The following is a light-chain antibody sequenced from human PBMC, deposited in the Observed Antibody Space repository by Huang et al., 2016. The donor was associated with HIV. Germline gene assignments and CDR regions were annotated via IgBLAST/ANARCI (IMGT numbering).Light chain of an antibody. Sequence: DIVMTQSPDSLAVSLGERATINCKSSQSVLYSSNNKNYLAWYQQKTGQPPNLLIYWAPTRESGVPDRFSGSGSGTDFTLTISSLQAEDVAVYYCQQYYSTRTFGQGTKVEIK. J-gene: IGKJ1*01. CDR3: QQYYSTRT. CDR1: QSVLYSSNNKNY. V-gene: IGKV4-1*01. CDR2: WAP.